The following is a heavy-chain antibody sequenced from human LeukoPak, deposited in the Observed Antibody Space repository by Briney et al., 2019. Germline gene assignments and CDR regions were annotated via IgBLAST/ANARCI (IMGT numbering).Heavy chain of an antibody. V-gene: IGHV3-21*01. J-gene: IGHJ6*02. CDR3: ARDLEDYDILTGYLDYYYGMDV. CDR1: GFTFSSYS. Sequence: GGSLRLSCAASGFTFSSYSMNWVRQAPGKGLEWGSSISSSSSYIYYADSVKGRFTISRDNAKNSLYLQMSSLRAEDTAVYYCARDLEDYDILTGYLDYYYGMDVWGQGTTVTVSS. CDR2: ISSSSSYI. D-gene: IGHD3-9*01.